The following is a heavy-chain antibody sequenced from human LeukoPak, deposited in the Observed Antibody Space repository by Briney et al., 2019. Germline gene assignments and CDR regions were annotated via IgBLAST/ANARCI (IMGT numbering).Heavy chain of an antibody. D-gene: IGHD2-15*01. J-gene: IGHJ3*02. V-gene: IGHV3-74*01. CDR2: INSDGRSM. Sequence: PGGSLRLSCAASGFTFSTNWMYWVRQAPGKGLVWVSRINSDGRSMGYADSVKGRFTISRDNAYNTLYLQMNSLRAEDTALYYCASGGRVGDIFDIWGQGTMVRASS. CDR1: GFTFSTNW. CDR3: ASGGRVGDIFDI.